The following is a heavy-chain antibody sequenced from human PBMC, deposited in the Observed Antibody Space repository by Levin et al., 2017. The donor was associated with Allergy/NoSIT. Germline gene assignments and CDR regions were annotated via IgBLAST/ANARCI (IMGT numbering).Heavy chain of an antibody. D-gene: IGHD6-13*01. Sequence: PVASVKVSCKAFGGTLSNNAISWVRQAPGQGLEWMGGIIPMFGKATYAQQFQGRVTITADKSTSTAYMQLSGLRSEDTAVYFCARDGDRKGSWRYDAFEFWGQGTVVAVSS. CDR2: IIPMFGKA. V-gene: IGHV1-69*06. J-gene: IGHJ3*01. CDR3: ARDGDRKGSWRYDAFEF. CDR1: GGTLSNNA.